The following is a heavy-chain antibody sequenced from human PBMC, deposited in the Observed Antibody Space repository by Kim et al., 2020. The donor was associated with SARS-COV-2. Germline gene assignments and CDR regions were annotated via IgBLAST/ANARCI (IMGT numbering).Heavy chain of an antibody. CDR1: GGSISSSSYY. CDR3: ARLQLRRITIFEVVEKGNWFDP. V-gene: IGHV4-39*01. J-gene: IGHJ5*02. Sequence: SETLSLTCTVSGGSISSSSYYWGWIRQPPGKGLEWIGSIYYSGSTYYNPSLKSRVTISVDTSKNQFSLKLTSVTAADTAVYYCARLQLRRITIFEVVEKGNWFDPWGQGTLVTVSS. CDR2: IYYSGST. D-gene: IGHD3-3*01.